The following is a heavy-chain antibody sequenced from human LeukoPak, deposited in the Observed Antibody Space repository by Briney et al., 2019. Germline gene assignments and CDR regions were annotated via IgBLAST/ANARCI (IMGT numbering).Heavy chain of an antibody. CDR3: ASDYGDYHDAFDI. J-gene: IGHJ3*02. D-gene: IGHD4-17*01. CDR2: IYSGGST. CDR1: GFTVSSNY. V-gene: IGHV3-53*01. Sequence: TGGSLRLSCAASGFTVSSNYMSWVRQAPGKGLEWVSVIYSGGSTYYADSVKGRFTISRDNSKNTLYLQMNSLGAEDAAVYYCASDYGDYHDAFDIWGQGTMVTVSS.